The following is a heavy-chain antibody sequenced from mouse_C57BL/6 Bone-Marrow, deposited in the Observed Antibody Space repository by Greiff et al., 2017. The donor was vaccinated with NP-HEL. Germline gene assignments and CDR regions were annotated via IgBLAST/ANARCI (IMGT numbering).Heavy chain of an antibody. CDR3: ASSGDGSRLFAY. V-gene: IGHV1-64*01. CDR2: IHPNSGST. Sequence: VQLQQSGAELVKPGASVKLSCKASGYTFTSYWMHWVKQRPGQGLEWIGMIHPNSGSTNYNEKFKSKATLTVDKSSSTAYMQLSSLTSEDSAVYYCASSGDGSRLFAYWGQGTLVTVSA. CDR1: GYTFTSYW. D-gene: IGHD1-1*01. J-gene: IGHJ3*01.